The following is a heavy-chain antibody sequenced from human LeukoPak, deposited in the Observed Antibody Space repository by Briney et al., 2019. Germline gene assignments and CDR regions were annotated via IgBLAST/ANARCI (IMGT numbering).Heavy chain of an antibody. CDR2: ISGYNRNT. J-gene: IGHJ5*02. V-gene: IGHV1-18*01. Sequence: ASVKVSCKASGYTFNSYGITWVRQAPGHGLEGMGWISGYNRNTNHAPTFQCRVTMTPDTSTSTAYMELRSLKTDDTAVYCCAREVEMGTTWFDHCGQGTLVSASS. CDR3: AREVEMGTTWFDH. CDR1: GYTFNSYG. D-gene: IGHD1-1*01.